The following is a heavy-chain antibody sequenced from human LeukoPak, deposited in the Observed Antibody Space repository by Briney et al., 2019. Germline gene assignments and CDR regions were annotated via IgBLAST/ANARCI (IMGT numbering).Heavy chain of an antibody. Sequence: GSLRLSCVVSGFTVSSVYMSWVRQAPGKGLEWVSVIFSDGSTYYADSVKGRFTISRDTSDNTLYLRMSSLRADDTAVYYCAAGVQTVLPNNYWGQGTLVTVSS. V-gene: IGHV3-53*01. CDR2: IFSDGST. CDR3: AAGVQTVLPNNY. CDR1: GFTVSSVY. D-gene: IGHD1-1*01. J-gene: IGHJ4*02.